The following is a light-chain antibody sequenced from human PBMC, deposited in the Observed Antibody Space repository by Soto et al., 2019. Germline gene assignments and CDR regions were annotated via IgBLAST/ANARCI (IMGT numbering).Light chain of an antibody. V-gene: IGKV3-20*01. CDR1: QSVSSSY. Sequence: EIVLTQSPGTRSLSPGERATLSFRASQSVSSSYLAWYQQKPGQAPRLLIYGASSRATGIPDRFSGSGSGTDFTLTISRLEPEDFAVYYCQRFGTSPPWTFGQGTKVDIK. J-gene: IGKJ1*01. CDR3: QRFGTSPPWT. CDR2: GAS.